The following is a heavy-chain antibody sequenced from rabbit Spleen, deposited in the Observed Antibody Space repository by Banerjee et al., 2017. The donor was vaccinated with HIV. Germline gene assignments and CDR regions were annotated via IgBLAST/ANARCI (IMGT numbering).Heavy chain of an antibody. CDR2: IAAGSGVTT. CDR3: ARFYAGYGDFGYAEM. Sequence: QSLEESGGDLVKPGTSLTLTCKASGFSFSSGYYMCWVRPAPGKGLEWIACIAAGSGVTTYYANWAKGRFTISKTSSTTVTLQMTSLTVADTATYFCARFYAGYGDFGYAEMWGPGTLVTVS. D-gene: IGHD7-1*01. J-gene: IGHJ4*01. CDR1: GFSFSSGYY. V-gene: IGHV1S40*01.